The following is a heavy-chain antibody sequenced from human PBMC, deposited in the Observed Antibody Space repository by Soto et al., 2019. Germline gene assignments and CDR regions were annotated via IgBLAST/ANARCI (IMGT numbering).Heavy chain of an antibody. V-gene: IGHV4-30-4*01. CDR2: IYYSGST. CDR1: GGSISSGDYY. Sequence: QVQLQESGPGLVKPSQTLSLTCTVSGGSISSGDYYWSWIRQPPGKGLEWIGYIYYSGSTYYNPSHKSRVTISVDTSKNQFSLKLSSVTAADTAVYYCARGGRIQLWTYYFDYWGQGTLVTVSS. CDR3: ARGGRIQLWTYYFDY. J-gene: IGHJ4*02. D-gene: IGHD5-18*01.